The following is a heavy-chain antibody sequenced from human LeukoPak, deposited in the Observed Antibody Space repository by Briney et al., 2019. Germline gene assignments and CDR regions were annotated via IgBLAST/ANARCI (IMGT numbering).Heavy chain of an antibody. V-gene: IGHV3-11*01. CDR1: RFTFSDYY. J-gene: IGHJ6*03. Sequence: GGSLRLSCAASRFTFSDYYMTWIRQPPGKGLEWVSYISSSGSAIKYADSVKGRFSISRDNAKNSLYLQMNSLRAEDTAVYYCAAVQMERSSWYDYYYMDVWGNGTTVTVSS. CDR3: AAVQMERSSWYDYYYMDV. D-gene: IGHD3-3*01. CDR2: ISSSGSAI.